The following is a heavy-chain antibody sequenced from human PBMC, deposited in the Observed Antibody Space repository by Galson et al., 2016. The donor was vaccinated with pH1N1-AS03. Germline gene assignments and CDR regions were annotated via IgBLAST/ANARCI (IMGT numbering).Heavy chain of an antibody. CDR3: ARYDPWVCEGTVCQTHYSHYFGLDV. J-gene: IGHJ6*02. D-gene: IGHD3-10*02. V-gene: IGHV1-18*01. Sequence: SVKVSCKASGYTFGSYAITWVRQAPGQGLEWMGWSSAYNGTTKYLQSLQGRVTMTTETSTSTAYMELRSLRSDDTEVYFCARYDPWVCEGTVCQTHYSHYFGLDVWGQGTTVTVSS. CDR2: SSAYNGTT. CDR1: GYTFGSYA.